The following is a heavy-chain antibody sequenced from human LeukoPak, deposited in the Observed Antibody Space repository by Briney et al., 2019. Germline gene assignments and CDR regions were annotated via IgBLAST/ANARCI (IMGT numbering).Heavy chain of an antibody. V-gene: IGHV3-11*06. D-gene: IGHD1-1*01. J-gene: IGHJ4*02. CDR1: GFTFSDYY. CDR3: ARDEGTGTTDY. Sequence: GGSLRLSCAASGFTFSDYYMSWIRQAPGKGLEWVSYISSSSSYTNYADSAKGRFTISRDNAKNSLYLQMNSLRAEDTAVYYCARDEGTGTTDYWGQGTLVTVSS. CDR2: ISSSSSYT.